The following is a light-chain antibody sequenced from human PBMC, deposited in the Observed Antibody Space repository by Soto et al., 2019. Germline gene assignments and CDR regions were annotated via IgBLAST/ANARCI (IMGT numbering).Light chain of an antibody. Sequence: DIVLTQSPGTLSLSPGERASLSCRASQSVSSGHLAWYQQKPGQAPRLLIYGASSRATGIPDRFSGSGSGTDFTLTISRLEPEDYAVYYCQQYGHSLWTFGQGTTGDIK. J-gene: IGKJ1*01. CDR1: QSVSSGH. CDR3: QQYGHSLWT. V-gene: IGKV3-20*01. CDR2: GAS.